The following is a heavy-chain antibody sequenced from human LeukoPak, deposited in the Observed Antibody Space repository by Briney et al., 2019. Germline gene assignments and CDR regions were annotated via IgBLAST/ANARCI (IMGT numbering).Heavy chain of an antibody. V-gene: IGHV4-38-2*02. D-gene: IGHD6-19*01. J-gene: IGHJ4*02. Sequence: SETLSLTCTVSGYSISSGYYWGWIRQPPGKGLEWIGSIYHSGSTYYNPSLKGRVTISVDTSKNQFSLKLSSVTAADTAVYYCASPGSGWRYYFDYWGQGTLVTVSS. CDR3: ASPGSGWRYYFDY. CDR1: GYSISSGYY. CDR2: IYHSGST.